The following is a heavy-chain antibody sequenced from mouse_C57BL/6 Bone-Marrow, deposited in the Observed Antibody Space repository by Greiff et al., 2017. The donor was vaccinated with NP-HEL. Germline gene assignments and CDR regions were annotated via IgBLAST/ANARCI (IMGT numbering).Heavy chain of an antibody. Sequence: QVQLKESGTELVKPGASVKLSCKASGYTFTSYWMHWVKQRPGQGLEWIGNINPSNGGTNYNEKFKSKATLTVDKSSSTAYMQLSSLTSEDSAVYYCARRDGSIYWYFDVWGTGTTVTVSS. V-gene: IGHV1-53*01. D-gene: IGHD1-1*01. CDR1: GYTFTSYW. J-gene: IGHJ1*03. CDR2: INPSNGGT. CDR3: ARRDGSIYWYFDV.